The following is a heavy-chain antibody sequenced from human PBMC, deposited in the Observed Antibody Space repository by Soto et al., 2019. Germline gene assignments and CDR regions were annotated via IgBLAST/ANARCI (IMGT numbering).Heavy chain of an antibody. CDR1: GVTFNSYA. V-gene: IGHV3-23*01. CDR3: AKNLWFGELSTLNCFDP. CDR2: ISGSGGST. J-gene: IGHJ5*02. Sequence: AGSIRLSCAASGVTFNSYAMSGVRQAPGKGLEWVSAISGSGGSTYYADSVKGRFTISRDNSKNTLYLQMNSLRAEDTAVYYCAKNLWFGELSTLNCFDPWGQGTLVTVSP. D-gene: IGHD3-10*01.